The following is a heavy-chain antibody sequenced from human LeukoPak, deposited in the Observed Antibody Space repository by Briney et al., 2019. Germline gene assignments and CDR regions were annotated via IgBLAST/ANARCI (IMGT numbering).Heavy chain of an antibody. J-gene: IGHJ3*02. Sequence: ASETLSLTCAVYGGSFSGYYWSWIRQPPGKGLEWIGEINHSGSTNYNPSLKSRVTISVDTSKNQFSLKLSSVTAADTAVYYCASPWPYQLSAFDIWGQGTMVTVSS. D-gene: IGHD2-2*01. CDR1: GGSFSGYY. CDR3: ASPWPYQLSAFDI. V-gene: IGHV4-34*01. CDR2: INHSGST.